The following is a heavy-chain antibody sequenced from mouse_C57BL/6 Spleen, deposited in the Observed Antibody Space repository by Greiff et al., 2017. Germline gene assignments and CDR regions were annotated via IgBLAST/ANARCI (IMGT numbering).Heavy chain of an antibody. V-gene: IGHV1-69*01. CDR3: ARGGGYYGSSYAFAY. J-gene: IGHJ3*01. CDR1: GYTFTSYW. D-gene: IGHD1-1*01. CDR2: IDPSDSYT. Sequence: QVQLQQPGAELVMPGASVKLSCKASGYTFTSYWMPWVKQRPGQGLEWIAEIDPSDSYTNYNQKFKGQSTLTVDKSSSTAYMQLSSLTSEDSAVYYGARGGGYYGSSYAFAYWGQGTLVTVSA.